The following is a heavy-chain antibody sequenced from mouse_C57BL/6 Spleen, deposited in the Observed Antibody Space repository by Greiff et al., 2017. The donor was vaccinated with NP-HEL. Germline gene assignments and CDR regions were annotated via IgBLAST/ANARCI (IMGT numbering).Heavy chain of an antibody. J-gene: IGHJ3*01. CDR2: IDPSDSYT. CDR1: GYTFTSYW. CDR3: ARGGPWFAY. Sequence: KESCKASGYTFTSYWMQWVKQRPGQGLEWIGEIDPSDSYTNYNQKFKGKATLTVDTSSSTAYMQLSSLTSEESAVYYCARGGPWFAYWGQGTLVTVSA. V-gene: IGHV1-50*01.